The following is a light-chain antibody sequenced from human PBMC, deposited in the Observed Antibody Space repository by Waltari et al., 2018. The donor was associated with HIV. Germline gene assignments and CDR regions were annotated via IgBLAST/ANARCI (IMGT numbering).Light chain of an antibody. Sequence: QSAPTQPPSASGSLGQSVTLSCTGSRSDIGAYDSVPWFQQHPRSAPKLLLYEVSRRPSTVSDRFSGSRSGSTAFLTVAGLQPDDEATYFCSSYGDSLRVLFGGGTNVTVL. J-gene: IGLJ3*02. CDR1: RSDIGAYDS. CDR2: EVS. V-gene: IGLV2-8*01. CDR3: SSYGDSLRVL.